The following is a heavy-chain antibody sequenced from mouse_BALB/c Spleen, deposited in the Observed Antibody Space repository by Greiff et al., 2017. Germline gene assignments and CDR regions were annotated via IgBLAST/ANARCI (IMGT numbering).Heavy chain of an antibody. J-gene: IGHJ4*01. CDR2: ISSGSSTI. CDR3: AREDGYQDYAMDY. D-gene: IGHD2-3*01. Sequence: DVQLQESGGGLVQPGGSRKLSCAASGFTFSSFGMHWVRQAPEKGLEWVAYISSGSSTIYYADTVKGRFTISRDNPKNTLFLQMTSLRSEDTAMYYCAREDGYQDYAMDYWGQGTSVTVSS. CDR1: GFTFSSFG. V-gene: IGHV5-17*02.